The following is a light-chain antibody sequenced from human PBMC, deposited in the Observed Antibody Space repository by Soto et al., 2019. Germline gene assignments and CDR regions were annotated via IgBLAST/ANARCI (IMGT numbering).Light chain of an antibody. CDR2: KVP. CDR3: MQDALYST. CDR1: QSPVDGDGITS. V-gene: IGKV2-24*01. J-gene: IGKJ1*01. Sequence: DIVMTQTPLSLRVTLGQPASISCSSSQSPVDGDGITSLSWLHQRPGQPPRLLIYKVPNRFSGVPDRFSGSGAGTDFTLKINTVEAEDVGVYYCMQDALYSTFGQGTKVDIK.